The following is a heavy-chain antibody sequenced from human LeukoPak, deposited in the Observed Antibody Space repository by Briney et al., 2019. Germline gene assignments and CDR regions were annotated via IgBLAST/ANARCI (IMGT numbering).Heavy chain of an antibody. Sequence: GGSLRLSCAASGFTFSSYSMNWVRQAPGKGLEWVSYIGSSSSTIYYADSVKGRFTISRDNAKNSLYLQMNSLRAEDTAVYYCARDHYDFWSGSLGDYYGMDVWGQGTTVTVSS. D-gene: IGHD3-3*01. CDR1: GFTFSSYS. V-gene: IGHV3-48*01. J-gene: IGHJ6*02. CDR2: IGSSSSTI. CDR3: ARDHYDFWSGSLGDYYGMDV.